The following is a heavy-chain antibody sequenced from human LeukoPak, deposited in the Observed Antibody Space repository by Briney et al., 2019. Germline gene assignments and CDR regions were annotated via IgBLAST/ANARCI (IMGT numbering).Heavy chain of an antibody. Sequence: GASEKVSCKASGYTFTSYGISWVRQAPGQGLVWMGWISPYNVNTNYAQKLQGRVTMTTDTSTSTAYMELRSLRSDDTAVYYCARVPYSGSPPFDYWGQGTLVTVSS. CDR3: ARVPYSGSPPFDY. D-gene: IGHD1-26*01. CDR1: GYTFTSYG. CDR2: ISPYNVNT. V-gene: IGHV1-18*01. J-gene: IGHJ4*02.